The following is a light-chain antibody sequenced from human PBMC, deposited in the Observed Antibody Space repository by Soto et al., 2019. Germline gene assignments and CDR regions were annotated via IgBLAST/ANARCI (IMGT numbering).Light chain of an antibody. V-gene: IGKV3D-15*01. CDR3: QHYHSWPFT. Sequence: EIVLTPSQATLSLSPVERATLSCWASQSVITYLAWYKQKHGQAPRLLIYGESNRATGITDRFSGSGSGKEFTITISRVQYEDFVVYYCQHYHSWPFTFGGGTKVDIK. CDR1: QSVITY. CDR2: GES. J-gene: IGKJ4*02.